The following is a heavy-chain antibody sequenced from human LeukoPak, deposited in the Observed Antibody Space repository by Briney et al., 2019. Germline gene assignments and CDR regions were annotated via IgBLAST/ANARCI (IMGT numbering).Heavy chain of an antibody. CDR1: GFTFSDYY. D-gene: IGHD2-2*01. J-gene: IGHJ6*03. Sequence: GGSLRLSCAASGFTFSDYYMSWIRQAPGKGLEWVANIKQDGSEKYYVDSVKGRFTISRDNAKNSLYLQMNSLRAEDTAVYYCARDPESVVPAAGSYYMDVWGKGTTVTVSS. CDR2: IKQDGSEK. V-gene: IGHV3-7*01. CDR3: ARDPESVVPAAGSYYMDV.